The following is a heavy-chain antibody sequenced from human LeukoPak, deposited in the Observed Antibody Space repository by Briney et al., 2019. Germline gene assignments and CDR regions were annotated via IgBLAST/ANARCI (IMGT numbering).Heavy chain of an antibody. CDR1: GFTFSSYA. CDR2: ISYDGSNK. CDR3: AKSGRASSSGGLDY. Sequence: GGSLRLSCAASGFTFSSYAMHWVRQALGKGLEWVAVISYDGSNKYYADSVKGRFTISRDNSKNTLYLQMNSLRAEDTAVYYCAKSGRASSSGGLDYWGQGTLVTVSS. V-gene: IGHV3-30-3*02. D-gene: IGHD6-13*01. J-gene: IGHJ4*02.